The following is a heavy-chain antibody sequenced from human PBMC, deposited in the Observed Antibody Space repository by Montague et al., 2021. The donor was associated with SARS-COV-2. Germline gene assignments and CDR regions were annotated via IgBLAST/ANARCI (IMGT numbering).Heavy chain of an antibody. D-gene: IGHD4-11*01. CDR2: IFFNRGP. CDR1: GVSINEYF. Sequence: SETLSLTCTVSGVSINEYFWTWIRQTPGKGLEWFGYIFFNRGPIHNASLKNRVTISLDTSKSQVSLRLTSVTAADTAVYFCVSGRDGSYSHFHFWGQGALVTVSS. CDR3: VSGRDGSYSHFHF. J-gene: IGHJ1*01. V-gene: IGHV4-59*01.